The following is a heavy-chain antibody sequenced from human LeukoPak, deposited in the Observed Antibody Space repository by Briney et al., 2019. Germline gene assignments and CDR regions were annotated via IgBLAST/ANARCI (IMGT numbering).Heavy chain of an antibody. CDR3: ARGSGYGLDY. D-gene: IGHD5-12*01. J-gene: IGHJ4*02. CDR2: IKQDGSEK. V-gene: IGHV3-7*03. CDR1: GLTFSSYW. Sequence: GGSLRLSCAASGLTFSSYWMSWVRQAPGKGLEWVANIKQDGSEKYYVDSVKGRFTISRDNAKNSLYLQMNSLRAEDTAVYYCARGSGYGLDYWGQGTLVTVSS.